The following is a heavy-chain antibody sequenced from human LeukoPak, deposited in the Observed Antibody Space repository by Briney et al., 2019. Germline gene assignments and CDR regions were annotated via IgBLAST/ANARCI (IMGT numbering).Heavy chain of an antibody. D-gene: IGHD3-22*01. Sequence: GGSLRLSCAASGFTFSDYYMSWIRQTPGKGLEWVSYISSSGSTIYYADSVKGRFTISRDNAKNSLYLQMNSLRAEDTAVYYCARGRYYDSSGYAIDYWGQGTLVTVSS. CDR3: ARGRYYDSSGYAIDY. CDR2: ISSSGSTI. J-gene: IGHJ4*02. V-gene: IGHV3-11*01. CDR1: GFTFSDYY.